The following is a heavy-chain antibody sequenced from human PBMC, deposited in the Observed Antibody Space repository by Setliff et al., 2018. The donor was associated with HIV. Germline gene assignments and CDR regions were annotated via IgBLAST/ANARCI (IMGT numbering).Heavy chain of an antibody. Sequence: PSETLSLTCTVSGGSISSYYWNWVRQSAGKGLEWIGRIDTSESTNYNPSLKSRVTISVDTSQNQFSLRLSSVTAAATAVYYCARQYYDYVWGTYRSQYYFDNWGQGTLVTVSS. CDR3: ARQYYDYVWGTYRSQYYFDN. CDR2: IDTSEST. J-gene: IGHJ4*02. D-gene: IGHD3-16*02. CDR1: GGSISSYY. V-gene: IGHV4-4*07.